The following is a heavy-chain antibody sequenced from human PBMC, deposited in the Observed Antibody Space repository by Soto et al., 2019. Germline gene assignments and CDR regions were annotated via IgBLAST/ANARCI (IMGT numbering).Heavy chain of an antibody. J-gene: IGHJ2*01. V-gene: IGHV3-33*01. CDR1: GFTFNRYG. D-gene: IGHD6-13*01. CDR2: IWYDGSNK. CDR3: ARDWSIAHYFDL. Sequence: QVQLVESGGGVVQPGRSLRLSCAASGFTFNRYGMHWVRQAPGKGLEWVALIWYDGSNKYYADSVKGRFTISRDNSKNTLYLQMNSLRAEDTALYYCARDWSIAHYFDLWGRGTLVTVSS.